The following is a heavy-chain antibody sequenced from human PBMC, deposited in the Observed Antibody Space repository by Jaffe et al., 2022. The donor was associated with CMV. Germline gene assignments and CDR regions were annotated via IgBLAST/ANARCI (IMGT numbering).Heavy chain of an antibody. CDR3: ARGLGMIVAYYFDY. Sequence: QVQLQQWGAGLLKPSETLSLTCAVYGGSFSGYYWSWIRQPPGKGLEWIGEINHSGSTNYNPSLKSRVTISVDTSKNQFSLKLSSVTAADTAVYYCARGLGMIVAYYFDYWGQGTLVTVSS. CDR2: INHSGST. V-gene: IGHV4-34*01. D-gene: IGHD3-22*01. CDR1: GGSFSGYY. J-gene: IGHJ4*02.